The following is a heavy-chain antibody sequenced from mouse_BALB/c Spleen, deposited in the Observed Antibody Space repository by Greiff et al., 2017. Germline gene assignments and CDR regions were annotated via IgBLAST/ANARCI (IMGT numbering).Heavy chain of an antibody. D-gene: IGHD2-2*01. CDR1: GFTFSNYW. V-gene: IGHV6-6*02. CDR2: IRLKSNNYAT. J-gene: IGHJ3*01. CDR3: TRDGYDGFAD. Sequence: EVKLVESGGGLVQPGGSMKLSCVASGFTFSNYWMNWVRQSPEKGLEWVAEIRLKSNNYATHYAESVKGRFTISRDDSKSSVYLQMNNLRAEDTGIYYCTRDGYDGFADWGQGTLVTVSA.